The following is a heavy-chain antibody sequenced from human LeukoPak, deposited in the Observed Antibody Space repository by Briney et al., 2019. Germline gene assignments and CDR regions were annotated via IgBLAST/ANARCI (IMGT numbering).Heavy chain of an antibody. CDR2: IIPIFGTA. V-gene: IGHV1-69*13. D-gene: IGHD3-10*01. J-gene: IGHJ5*02. Sequence: SVKVSCKASGGTFSSYAISWVRQAPGQGLEWMGGIIPIFGTANYAQKFQGRVTITADESTSTAYMELSSLRSGDTGVYSSARDPGDSGSYYYPHQFEPWGQGTLVTVSS. CDR3: ARDPGDSGSYYYPHQFEP. CDR1: GGTFSSYA.